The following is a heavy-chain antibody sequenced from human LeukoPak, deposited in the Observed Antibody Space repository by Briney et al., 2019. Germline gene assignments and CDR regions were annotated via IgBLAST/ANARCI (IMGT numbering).Heavy chain of an antibody. CDR2: IYNIGST. Sequence: RPSETLSLTCTVSGGSISSYHRSWIRQPPGKGLEWIGYIYNIGSTNYNPSLKSRVTISVDTSKNQFSLELSSVTAADTAVYYCARGALNTWYGMDVWGQGTTVTVSS. V-gene: IGHV4-59*01. CDR3: ARGALNTWYGMDV. CDR1: GGSISSYH. D-gene: IGHD3-16*01. J-gene: IGHJ6*02.